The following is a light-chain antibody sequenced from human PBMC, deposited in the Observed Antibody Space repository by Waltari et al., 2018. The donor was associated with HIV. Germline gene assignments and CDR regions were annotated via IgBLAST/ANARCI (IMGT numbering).Light chain of an antibody. Sequence: QPVVTQEPSLTVSPGGTVILTCASSAGVVTRVHFPYWFQQRPGQAPKTLIFDSNNRYSWTPARFTGSFLGGKAVLTLTGAQPEDDADYYCLLSYDGDVVFGGGTKLTVL. CDR3: LLSYDGDVV. CDR1: AGVVTRVHF. J-gene: IGLJ2*01. V-gene: IGLV7-46*01. CDR2: DSN.